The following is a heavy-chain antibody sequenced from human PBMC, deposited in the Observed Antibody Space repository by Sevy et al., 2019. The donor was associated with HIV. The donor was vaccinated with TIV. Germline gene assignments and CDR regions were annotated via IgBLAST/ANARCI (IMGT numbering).Heavy chain of an antibody. V-gene: IGHV3-30-3*01. Sequence: GGSLRLSCAASGFTFSSYAMHWVRQAPGKELEWVAVISYDGSNKYYADSVKGRFTISRDNSKNTLYLQMNSLRAEDTAVYYCARDPDSYGFDYWGQGTLVTVSP. D-gene: IGHD5-18*01. CDR1: GFTFSSYA. CDR2: ISYDGSNK. CDR3: ARDPDSYGFDY. J-gene: IGHJ4*02.